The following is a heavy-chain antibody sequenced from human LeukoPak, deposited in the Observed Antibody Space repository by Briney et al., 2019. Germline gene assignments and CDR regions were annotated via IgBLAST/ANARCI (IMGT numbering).Heavy chain of an antibody. V-gene: IGHV3-7*01. CDR1: GFTFSSYW. Sequence: QPGGSLRLSCAVSGFTFSSYWMIWFRQAPGKGLEWVAHINQDGSVKNYVDSVKGRFTISRDNANNFLYLQMNSLRAEDTAVYYCAKDKNWNVCDYWGRGTLVTVSS. D-gene: IGHD1-1*01. CDR2: INQDGSVK. J-gene: IGHJ4*02. CDR3: AKDKNWNVCDY.